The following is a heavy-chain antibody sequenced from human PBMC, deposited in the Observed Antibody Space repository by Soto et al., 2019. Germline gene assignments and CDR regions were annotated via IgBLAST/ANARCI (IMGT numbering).Heavy chain of an antibody. V-gene: IGHV3-33*01. CDR3: AREKWDHVGPGYYYYGMDV. J-gene: IGHJ6*02. CDR2: IWYDGSNK. D-gene: IGHD1-26*01. Sequence: QSGGSLRLSCAASGFTFSSYGMHWVRQAPGKGLEWVAVIWYDGSNKYYADSVKGRFTISRDNSKNTLYLQMNSLRAEDTAVYYCAREKWDHVGPGYYYYGMDVWGQGTTVTVSS. CDR1: GFTFSSYG.